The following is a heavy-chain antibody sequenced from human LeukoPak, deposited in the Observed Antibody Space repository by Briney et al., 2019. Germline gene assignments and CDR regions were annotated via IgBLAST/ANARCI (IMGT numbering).Heavy chain of an antibody. CDR2: INPNSGGT. Sequence: ASVKVSCKASGYTFTSYYMNWVRQAPGQGLEWMGWINPNSGGTDYAQKFQGRVTTTRDTSISTVYMELSRLRSDDTAVYYCAREGYCTGGTCFDNWGQGTLVTVSS. CDR1: GYTFTSYY. D-gene: IGHD2-8*02. J-gene: IGHJ4*01. V-gene: IGHV1-2*02. CDR3: AREGYCTGGTCFDN.